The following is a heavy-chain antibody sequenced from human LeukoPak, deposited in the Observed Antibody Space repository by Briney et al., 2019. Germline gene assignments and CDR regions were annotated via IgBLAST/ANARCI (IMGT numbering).Heavy chain of an antibody. D-gene: IGHD3-16*02. V-gene: IGHV4-39*01. CDR1: GGSISSSSYY. CDR2: IYYSGST. CDR3: ARVKITFGGVIVNWFDP. J-gene: IGHJ5*02. Sequence: PSETLSLTCTVSGGSISSSSYYWGWIRQPPGKGLEWIGSIYYSGSTYYNPSLKSRVTISVDTSKNQFSLKLSSVTAADTAVHYCARVKITFGGVIVNWFDPWGQGTLVTVSS.